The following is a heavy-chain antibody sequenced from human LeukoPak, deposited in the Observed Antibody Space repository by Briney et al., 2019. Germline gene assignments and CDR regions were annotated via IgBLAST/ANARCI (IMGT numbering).Heavy chain of an antibody. D-gene: IGHD1-1*01. CDR2: ISGTASGGT. V-gene: IGHV3-23*01. Sequence: PGGSLRLSCAASGFTVTNNYISWVRQAPGKGLEWVSAISGTASGGTTYEDSVKGRFTISRDNSKGTLYLQMNSLRAEDTAVYYCAKVKTHWYFDNWGRGTLVTVSS. CDR1: GFTVTNNY. CDR3: AKVKTHWYFDN. J-gene: IGHJ4*02.